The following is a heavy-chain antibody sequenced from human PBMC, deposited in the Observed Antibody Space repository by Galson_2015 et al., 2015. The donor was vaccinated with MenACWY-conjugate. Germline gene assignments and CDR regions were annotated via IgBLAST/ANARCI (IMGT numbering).Heavy chain of an antibody. Sequence: ETLSLTCTVSGGSISSSSYYWGWIRPPPGKGLEWIGSIYYSGSTYYNPSLKSRVTISLDTSKNQVSLNLSSVTAADTAIYYCAAPHTGWGEGSGFDPWGQGTPVTVSS. J-gene: IGHJ5*02. CDR2: IYYSGST. V-gene: IGHV4-39*07. CDR1: GGSISSSSYY. D-gene: IGHD3-10*01. CDR3: AAPHTGWGEGSGFDP.